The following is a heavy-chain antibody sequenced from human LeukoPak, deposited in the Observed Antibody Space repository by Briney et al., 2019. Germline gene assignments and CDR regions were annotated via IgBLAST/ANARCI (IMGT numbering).Heavy chain of an antibody. CDR1: GFTFSSYS. CDR3: ARGVYGNDAFDI. Sequence: GGSLRLSCAASGFTFSSYSMNWVRQAPGKGLEWVSSISSSSSCIYYADSVKGRFTISRDNAKNSLYLQMNSLRAEDTAVYYCARGVYGNDAFDIWGQGTMVTVSS. CDR2: ISSSSSCI. V-gene: IGHV3-21*01. D-gene: IGHD5/OR15-5a*01. J-gene: IGHJ3*02.